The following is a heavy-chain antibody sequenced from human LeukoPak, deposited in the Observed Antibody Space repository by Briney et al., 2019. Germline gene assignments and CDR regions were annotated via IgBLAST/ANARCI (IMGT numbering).Heavy chain of an antibody. D-gene: IGHD3-22*01. V-gene: IGHV4-34*01. Sequence: SETLSLTCAVYGGSFSGYYWSWIRQPPGKGLEWIGEINHSGSTNYNPSLKSRVTISVDTSKNQFSLKLSSVTAADTAVYYCARGTMTHDYYYYYMDVWGKGTTVTVSS. CDR1: GGSFSGYY. CDR3: ARGTMTHDYYYYYMDV. CDR2: INHSGST. J-gene: IGHJ6*03.